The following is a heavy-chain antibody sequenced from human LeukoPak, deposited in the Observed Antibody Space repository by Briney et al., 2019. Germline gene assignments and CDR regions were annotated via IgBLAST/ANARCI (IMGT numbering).Heavy chain of an antibody. Sequence: GWSLRLACETSGFTFSNHWMGWVRQAPGKGLEWAANIQENGNDKYYVDSVKGRFTISRDNAENSLYLQMNSLRAEDTAVYYCVRGGGLLSYWGQGTLVTVSS. V-gene: IGHV3-7*01. CDR1: GFTFSNHW. CDR2: IQENGNDK. CDR3: VRGGGLLSY. D-gene: IGHD2-15*01. J-gene: IGHJ4*02.